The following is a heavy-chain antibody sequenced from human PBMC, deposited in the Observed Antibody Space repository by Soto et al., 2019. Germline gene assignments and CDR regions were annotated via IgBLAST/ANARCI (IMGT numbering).Heavy chain of an antibody. Sequence: QVQLVQSGAEVKRPGSSVKVSCKASGDTFTFYSINWVRQAPGLGLEWMGRINPILSMSNYAQRFQGRVTMNADTSTSTAYLELSSLRSEDTAIYYCASSYGSGYRAFDYWGQGALVTVSS. J-gene: IGHJ4*02. CDR3: ASSYGSGYRAFDY. CDR1: GDTFTFYS. D-gene: IGHD3-10*01. CDR2: INPILSMS. V-gene: IGHV1-69*02.